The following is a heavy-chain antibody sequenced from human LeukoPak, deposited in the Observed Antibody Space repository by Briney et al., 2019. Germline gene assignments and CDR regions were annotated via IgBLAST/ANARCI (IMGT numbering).Heavy chain of an antibody. Sequence: GGSLRLSCATSGFTFSSYGMHWVRQAPGKGLEWVAVISFDGSNKYYADSVKGRFTISRDNSKNTLYLQMNSLRAEDTAVYYCARSRWGSSWYVDWGQGTLVTVSS. J-gene: IGHJ4*02. CDR2: ISFDGSNK. V-gene: IGHV3-30*03. CDR1: GFTFSSYG. CDR3: ARSRWGSSWYVD. D-gene: IGHD6-13*01.